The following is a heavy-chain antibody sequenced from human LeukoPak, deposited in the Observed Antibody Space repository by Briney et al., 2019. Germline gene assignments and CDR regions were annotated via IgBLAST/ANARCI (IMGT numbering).Heavy chain of an antibody. J-gene: IGHJ4*02. CDR1: GFTLGTYW. Sequence: GGSLRLSCAASGFTLGTYWMHWVRQAPGKGLVWVSRISYDGSNTNYADSVKGRFTISRDNAKNSLYLQMNSLRAEDTAVYYCAGYDSSGSFDYWGQGTLVTVSS. CDR3: AGYDSSGSFDY. D-gene: IGHD3-22*01. V-gene: IGHV3-74*01. CDR2: ISYDGSNT.